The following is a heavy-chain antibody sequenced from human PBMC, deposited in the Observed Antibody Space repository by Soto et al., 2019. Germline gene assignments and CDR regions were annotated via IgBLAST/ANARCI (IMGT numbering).Heavy chain of an antibody. J-gene: IGHJ4*02. Sequence: SLRLSCAASGFTFSSYGMHWVRQAPGKGLEWVAVISYDGSNKYYADSVKGRFTISRDNSKNTLYLQMNSLRAEDTAVYYCAEDCEGRGYFDYWGQGTLVTVSS. CDR2: ISYDGSNK. D-gene: IGHD2-15*01. CDR1: GFTFSSYG. CDR3: AEDCEGRGYFDY. V-gene: IGHV3-30*18.